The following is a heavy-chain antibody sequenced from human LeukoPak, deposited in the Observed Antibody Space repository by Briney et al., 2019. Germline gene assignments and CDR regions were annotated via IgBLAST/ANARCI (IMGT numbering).Heavy chain of an antibody. D-gene: IGHD3-22*01. CDR2: IKPDGSAQ. CDR1: GFTFSNSW. Sequence: VGSLRLSCAASGFTFSNSWMSWVRKAPGQGLEWVATIKPDGSAQYYVDSVKGRFTISRDNAKNSLFLQINSLRAEDTAVYYCANGGTYSSGPWGQGTLVTVSS. J-gene: IGHJ5*02. V-gene: IGHV3-7*01. CDR3: ANGGTYSSGP.